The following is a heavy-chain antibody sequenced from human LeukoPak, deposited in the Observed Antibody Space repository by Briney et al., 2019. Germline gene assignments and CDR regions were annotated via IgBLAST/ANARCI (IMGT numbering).Heavy chain of an antibody. J-gene: IGHJ3*02. V-gene: IGHV4-59*01. D-gene: IGHD3-10*01. CDR3: AKEGAESFPDAFDI. CDR1: GGSISPYY. Sequence: SETLSLTCTVSGGSISPYYWSWLRQPPGKGLEWIWYISYSGSTKNNPSLKSRVTISVDTSKNQFSLKVTSVTAADTAVYYCAKEGAESFPDAFDIWGQGTMITVSS. CDR2: ISYSGST.